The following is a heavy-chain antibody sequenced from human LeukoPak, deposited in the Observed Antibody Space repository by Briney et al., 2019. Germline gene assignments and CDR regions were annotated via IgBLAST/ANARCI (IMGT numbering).Heavy chain of an antibody. V-gene: IGHV3-48*04. Sequence: GGSLRLSCAASGFTFSSYSMNWVRQAPGKGLEWVSYISSSSSTIYYADSVKGRFTISRDNAKNSLYLQMNSPRAEDTAVYYCARDPLSRENYFDYWGQGTLVTVSS. CDR1: GFTFSSYS. CDR3: ARDPLSRENYFDY. CDR2: ISSSSSTI. J-gene: IGHJ4*02. D-gene: IGHD3-3*02.